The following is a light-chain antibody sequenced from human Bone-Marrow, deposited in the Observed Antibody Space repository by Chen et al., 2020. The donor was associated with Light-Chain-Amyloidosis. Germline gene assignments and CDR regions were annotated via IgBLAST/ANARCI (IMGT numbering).Light chain of an antibody. CDR3: QQRSNWPPIT. J-gene: IGKJ5*01. CDR2: DAS. CDR1: HSVSSD. V-gene: IGKV3-11*01. Sequence: VLTQSPVSLSLSPVERSTLSCRASHSVSSDFTWYQQKPGHAPRLLIEDASNRATGIPARFSSSGSGTDYTLTISSLDPEDFAVYYCQQRSNWPPITFGQGTRLEIK.